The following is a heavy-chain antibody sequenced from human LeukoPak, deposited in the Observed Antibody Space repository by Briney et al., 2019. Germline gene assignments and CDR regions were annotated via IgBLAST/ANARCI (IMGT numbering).Heavy chain of an antibody. Sequence: GGSLRLSCAASGFTFSSYDMHWVRQATGKGLEWVSAIGTAGDTYYPGSVKGRFTISRENAKNSLYLQMNSLRAGDTAVYYCERSPYYYGSGSYYNYFDYWGQGTLVTVSS. CDR2: IGTAGDT. D-gene: IGHD3-10*01. CDR3: ERSPYYYGSGSYYNYFDY. CDR1: GFTFSSYD. V-gene: IGHV3-13*04. J-gene: IGHJ4*02.